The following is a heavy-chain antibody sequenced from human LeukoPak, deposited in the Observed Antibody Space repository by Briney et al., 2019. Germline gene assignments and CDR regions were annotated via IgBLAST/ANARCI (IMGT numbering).Heavy chain of an antibody. J-gene: IGHJ4*02. Sequence: GGSLRLSCAASGFTFSTYEMNWVRQAPGKGLEWVSYISTGGSIIYYADSVKGRFTISRDNAQNPLYLQMNSLRAEDTAVYYCATAYSGYSTYYFDYWGQGTLVTVSS. CDR2: ISTGGSII. D-gene: IGHD3-22*01. CDR3: ATAYSGYSTYYFDY. CDR1: GFTFSTYE. V-gene: IGHV3-48*03.